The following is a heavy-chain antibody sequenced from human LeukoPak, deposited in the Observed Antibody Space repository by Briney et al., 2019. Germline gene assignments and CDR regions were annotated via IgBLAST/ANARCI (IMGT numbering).Heavy chain of an antibody. V-gene: IGHV4-4*09. CDR3: ARHVKNYYPNY. J-gene: IGHJ4*02. D-gene: IGHD1-26*01. CDR1: AGSIGSYY. CDR2: FYTTGGT. Sequence: SETLSLTCSVSAGSIGSYYWSWIRQPPGRGLEWIGCFYTTGGTNYNPSLRSRVSMSLDTSRNQFSLRLTSVTAADTAVYYCARHVKNYYPNYWGQGILVTVSS.